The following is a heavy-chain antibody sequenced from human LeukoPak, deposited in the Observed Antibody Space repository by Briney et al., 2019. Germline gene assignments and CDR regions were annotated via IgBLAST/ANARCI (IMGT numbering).Heavy chain of an antibody. V-gene: IGHV3-23*01. CDR1: GFTFSSYA. Sequence: GGSLLLSCAASGFTFSSYAMAWVRQAPGKGLEWVSVTSGGGGSTYYADSVKGRFTISRDNSKNTLYLQMNSLKTEDTAVYYCAKGAGGVGSGIAGGLGYWGQGTLVTVSS. CDR2: TSGGGGST. CDR3: AKGAGGVGSGIAGGLGY. D-gene: IGHD6-13*01. J-gene: IGHJ4*02.